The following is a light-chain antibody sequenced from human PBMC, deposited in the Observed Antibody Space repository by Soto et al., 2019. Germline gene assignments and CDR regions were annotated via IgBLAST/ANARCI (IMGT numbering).Light chain of an antibody. CDR1: SSDVGTHNR. J-gene: IGLJ3*02. CDR3: SSFTTSNTWV. CDR2: EVS. V-gene: IGLV2-18*02. Sequence: QSALTQSPSVSGSPGQSVIISCTGTSSDVGTHNRVSWYQQSPGTAPKLMIYEVSNRPSGVPDRFSGSKSGNTASLTISGLQPEDEADYYCSSFTTSNTWVLGGGTKVTVL.